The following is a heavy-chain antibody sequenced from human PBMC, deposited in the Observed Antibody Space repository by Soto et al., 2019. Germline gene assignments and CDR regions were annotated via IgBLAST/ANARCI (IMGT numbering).Heavy chain of an antibody. Sequence: EVQLVESGGALVQPGGSLRLSCVVSGFTLRNYYMHWARQAPGKGLVWVSHINGDGSTTDYADSVKGRFTISRDNAKNTLYLQMNSLRAEDTAVDYCARGGVAAALDIWGEGTMVPVSS. D-gene: IGHD3-10*01. CDR1: GFTLRNYY. V-gene: IGHV3-74*01. CDR2: INGDGSTT. J-gene: IGHJ3*02. CDR3: ARGGVAAALDI.